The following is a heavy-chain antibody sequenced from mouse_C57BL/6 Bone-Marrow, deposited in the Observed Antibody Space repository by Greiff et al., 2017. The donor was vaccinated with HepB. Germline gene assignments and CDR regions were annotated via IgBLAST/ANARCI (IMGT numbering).Heavy chain of an antibody. D-gene: IGHD2-1*01. CDR3: ANGNSGY. CDR1: GYTFTDYY. CDR2: INPNNGGT. J-gene: IGHJ2*01. V-gene: IGHV1-26*01. Sequence: VQLQQSGPELVKPGASVKISCKASGYTFTDYYMNWVKQSHGKSLEWIGDINPNNGGTSYNQKFKGKATLTVDKSSSTAYMELRSLTSEDSAVYYCANGNSGYWGQGTTLTVSS.